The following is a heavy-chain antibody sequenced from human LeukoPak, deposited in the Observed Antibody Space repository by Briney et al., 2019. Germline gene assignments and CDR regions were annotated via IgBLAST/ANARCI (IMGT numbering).Heavy chain of an antibody. Sequence: QAGGSLRLSCAASGLIVSNNYMSWVRQAPGKGLEWVSIVYSGGHTYYADSVKGRFTISRDKSKNTLYLQMSSLRAEDTAVYYCARGIRDCSRTTCYQPFDYWGQGALVTVSS. V-gene: IGHV3-53*01. D-gene: IGHD2-2*01. CDR2: VYSGGHT. J-gene: IGHJ4*02. CDR1: GLIVSNNY. CDR3: ARGIRDCSRTTCYQPFDY.